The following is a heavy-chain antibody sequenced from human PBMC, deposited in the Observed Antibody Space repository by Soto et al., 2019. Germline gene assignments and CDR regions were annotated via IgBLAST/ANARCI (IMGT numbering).Heavy chain of an antibody. D-gene: IGHD1-26*01. CDR3: AKGGRGGPGYYYGMEV. Sequence: PGGSLRLSCAASGFTFSSYAMSWVRQAPGKGLEWVSAISGSGGSTYYADSVKGRFTISRDNSKNTLYLQMNSLRAEDTAVYYYAKGGRGGPGYYYGMEVWGKGTRVAVSS. CDR2: ISGSGGST. J-gene: IGHJ6*04. CDR1: GFTFSSYA. V-gene: IGHV3-23*01.